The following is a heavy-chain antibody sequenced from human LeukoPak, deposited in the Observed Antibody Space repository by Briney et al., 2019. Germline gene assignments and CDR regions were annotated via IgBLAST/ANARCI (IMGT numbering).Heavy chain of an antibody. D-gene: IGHD1-20*01. CDR2: IYSGGST. J-gene: IGHJ4*02. Sequence: GGSLRLSCAASGFTVSSNYMSWVRQAPGKGLEWVSVIYSGGSTYYADSVKGRFTISRDNSKNTLYLQMNSLRAEDTAVYYCAKPTGITGTTLPSPFDYWGQGTLVTVSS. V-gene: IGHV3-53*01. CDR1: GFTVSSNY. CDR3: AKPTGITGTTLPSPFDY.